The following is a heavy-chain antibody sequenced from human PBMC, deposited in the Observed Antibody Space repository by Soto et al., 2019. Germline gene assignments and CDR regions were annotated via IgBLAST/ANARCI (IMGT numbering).Heavy chain of an antibody. V-gene: IGHV4-34*01. CDR3: ASLPRYCSSTSCYSPYYYYYGMDV. CDR2: INHSGST. D-gene: IGHD2-2*01. CDR1: GGSFSGYY. J-gene: IGHJ6*02. Sequence: SETLSLTCAVYGGSFSGYYWSWIRQPPGKGLEWIGEINHSGSTNYNPSLKSRVTISVDTSKNQFSLKLSSVTAADTAVYYCASLPRYCSSTSCYSPYYYYYGMDVWGQGTTVTVSS.